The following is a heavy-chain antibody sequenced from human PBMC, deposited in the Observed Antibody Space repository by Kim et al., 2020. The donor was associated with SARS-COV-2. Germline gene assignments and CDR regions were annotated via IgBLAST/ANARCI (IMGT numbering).Heavy chain of an antibody. Sequence: SETLSLTCTVSGGSISSGDYYWSWIRQPPGKGLEWIGYIYYSGSTYYNPSLKSRVTISVDTSKNQFSLKLSSVTAADTAVYYCARDLRYCSGGSCYSGDYYYYGMDVWGQGTTVTVSS. CDR3: ARDLRYCSGGSCYSGDYYYYGMDV. V-gene: IGHV4-30-4*01. D-gene: IGHD2-15*01. CDR2: IYYSGST. CDR1: GGSISSGDYY. J-gene: IGHJ6*02.